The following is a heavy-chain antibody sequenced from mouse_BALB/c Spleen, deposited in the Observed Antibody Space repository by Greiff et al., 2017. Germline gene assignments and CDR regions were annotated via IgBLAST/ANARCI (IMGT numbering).Heavy chain of an antibody. D-gene: IGHD1-2*01. CDR1: GFDFSRYW. CDR2: INPDSSTI. V-gene: IGHV4-1*02. CDR3: ARIHYYGHWYFDV. J-gene: IGHJ1*01. Sequence: DVKLQESGGGLVQPGGSLKLSCAASGFDFSRYWMSWVRQAPGKGLEWIGEINPDSSTINYTPSLKDKFIISRDNAKNTLYLQMSKVRSEDTALYYCARIHYYGHWYFDVWGAGTTVTVSS.